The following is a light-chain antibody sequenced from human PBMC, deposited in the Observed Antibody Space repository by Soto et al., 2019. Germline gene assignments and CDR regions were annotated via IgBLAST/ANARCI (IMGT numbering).Light chain of an antibody. Sequence: AIQLTQSPSSLSASVGDRVTITCRASQGINSALAWYQQKPGKTPKLLIYCASSLESGVPSRFSGSRSGTDFTLTISSLQPEDFATYYCQQFNSFSISFGQGTRLEIK. CDR3: QQFNSFSIS. J-gene: IGKJ5*01. CDR1: QGINSA. CDR2: CAS. V-gene: IGKV1-13*02.